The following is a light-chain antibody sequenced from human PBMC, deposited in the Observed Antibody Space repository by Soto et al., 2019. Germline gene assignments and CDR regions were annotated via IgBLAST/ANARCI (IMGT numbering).Light chain of an antibody. Sequence: DIPMTQSPSSLSASVGDRVTITCRASQSISTYLNWYQHKSGKAPKLLIYGASRLQSGVPSRFSGSGSGTDFSLTINILQPEDFATYYCQQSHSTPCTFGQGTKMEI. CDR2: GAS. J-gene: IGKJ2*02. CDR1: QSISTY. V-gene: IGKV1-39*01. CDR3: QQSHSTPCT.